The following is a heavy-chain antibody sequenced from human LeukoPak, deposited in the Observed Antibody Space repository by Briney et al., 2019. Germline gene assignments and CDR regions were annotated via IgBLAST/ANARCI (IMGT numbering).Heavy chain of an antibody. Sequence: TGGSLRLSCAASGFTFSDYYMSWIRQAPGKGLEWVSYISSSGSTIYYADSVKGRFTISRDNAKNTLYLQMNSLRAEDTAVYYCARPGIAAPGAFDIWGQGTMVTVSS. V-gene: IGHV3-11*04. CDR2: ISSSGSTI. CDR3: ARPGIAAPGAFDI. CDR1: GFTFSDYY. J-gene: IGHJ3*02. D-gene: IGHD6-25*01.